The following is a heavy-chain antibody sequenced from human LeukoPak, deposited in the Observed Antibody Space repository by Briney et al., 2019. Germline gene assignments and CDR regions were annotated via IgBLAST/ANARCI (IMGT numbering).Heavy chain of an antibody. CDR3: AKDADQLLYLFDY. V-gene: IGHV3-23*01. J-gene: IGHJ4*02. CDR2: ISGSGGST. D-gene: IGHD2-2*02. CDR1: GFTFNNYA. Sequence: GGSLRLSCAASGFTFNNYAMSWVRQAPGKGLEWVSGISGSGGSTYYADSVKGRFTISRDNSKNTLYLQMNSLRAEDTAVYYCAKDADQLLYLFDYWGQGTLVTVSS.